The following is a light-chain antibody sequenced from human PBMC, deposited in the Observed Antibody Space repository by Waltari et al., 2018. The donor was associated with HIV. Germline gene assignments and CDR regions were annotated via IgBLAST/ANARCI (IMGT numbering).Light chain of an antibody. V-gene: IGLV3-25*03. Sequence: SDELAQPPSVSVSPGETAKITCSGDELAKQHAYWYQQKPDQAPVLVIYKDSARPSGIPERFSGSSSVTTVTLTISGVQAEDEADYYCQSADSSRMYYVFGPGTKVTVL. J-gene: IGLJ1*01. CDR2: KDS. CDR1: ELAKQH. CDR3: QSADSSRMYYV.